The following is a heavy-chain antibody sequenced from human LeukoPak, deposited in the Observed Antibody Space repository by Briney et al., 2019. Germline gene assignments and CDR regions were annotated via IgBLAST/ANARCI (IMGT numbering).Heavy chain of an antibody. CDR1: GFTFSSYW. D-gene: IGHD1-26*01. CDR2: IKQDGSEK. J-gene: IGHJ4*02. CDR3: ARAYIVGATPGFDY. V-gene: IGHV3-7*03. Sequence: PGGSLRLSCAASGFTFSSYWMSWVRQALGKGLEWVANIKQDGSEKYYVDSVKGRFTISRDNAKNSLYLQMNSLRAEDTAVYYCARAYIVGATPGFDYWGQGTLVTVSS.